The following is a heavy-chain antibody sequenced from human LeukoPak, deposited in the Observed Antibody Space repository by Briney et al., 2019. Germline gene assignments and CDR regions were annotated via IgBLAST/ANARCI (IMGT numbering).Heavy chain of an antibody. J-gene: IGHJ4*02. CDR3: AREGSTYYDILTGYFHFDS. Sequence: GRSLRLSCAASGFTFSSYALHWVRQAPGKGPEWVAVISYEGRNKYYADSVKGRFTISRDNSKNTLYLQMNSLRAEDTAVYYCAREGSTYYDILTGYFHFDSWGQGALVTVSS. D-gene: IGHD3-9*01. CDR1: GFTFSSYA. V-gene: IGHV3-30*04. CDR2: ISYEGRNK.